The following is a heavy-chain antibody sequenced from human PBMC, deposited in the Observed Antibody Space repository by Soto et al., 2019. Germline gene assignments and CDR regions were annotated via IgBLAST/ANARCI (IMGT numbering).Heavy chain of an antibody. CDR1: GDSISTYQ. CDR2: IFSTGGS. J-gene: IGHJ4*02. CDR3: TRETRR. Sequence: XGTLSLRCAVSGDSISTYQWSWVRQPPGKGLEWIGYIFSTGGSTYNPSLKSRVSMSVDMSKNHFFLNLSSVTAADTAVYYCTRETRRWGPGTLVTVSS. V-gene: IGHV4-59*01.